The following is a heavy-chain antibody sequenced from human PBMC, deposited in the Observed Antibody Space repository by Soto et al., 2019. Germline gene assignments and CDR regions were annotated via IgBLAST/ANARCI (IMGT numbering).Heavy chain of an antibody. D-gene: IGHD2-15*01. V-gene: IGHV4-39*01. CDR1: GDSINSSPYY. CDR3: ARRPLGYCSSGTCYRPYYFDY. J-gene: IGHJ4*02. CDR2: IYSSGTT. Sequence: SETLSLTCTVSGDSINSSPYYWGWIRQPPGKGLEWIGNIYSSGTTYYNSSLETRVTISLDTSRNQFSLKLNSVTAADTAVYYCARRPLGYCSSGTCYRPYYFDYWGQGILVTVSS.